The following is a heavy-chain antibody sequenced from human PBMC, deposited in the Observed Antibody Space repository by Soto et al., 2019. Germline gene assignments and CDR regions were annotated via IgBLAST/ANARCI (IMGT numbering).Heavy chain of an antibody. Sequence: GGSLRLSCVVSGFNFEDRAMHWVRQVPGKGLEWASGISWNSGSIWYADSVKGRFTISRDNAKKSLYLQMNSLTAEDTALYYCASGRGYDILTGYYPYFDYWGQGTLVTVSS. CDR1: GFNFEDRA. CDR3: ASGRGYDILTGYYPYFDY. V-gene: IGHV3-9*01. D-gene: IGHD3-9*01. J-gene: IGHJ4*02. CDR2: ISWNSGSI.